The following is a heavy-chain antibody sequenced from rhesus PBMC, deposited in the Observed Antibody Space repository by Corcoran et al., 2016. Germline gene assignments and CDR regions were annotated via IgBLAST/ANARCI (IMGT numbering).Heavy chain of an antibody. V-gene: IGHV4S12*01. Sequence: QVKLQESGPGLVEPLETLSLTCAVSGGSIRGGSYYWRWVAQPPATGMEWIGGIYCSSGKTYYNPSHNSRVTISKDTSKNQFSLKLSSGTAADTAVYYCARDRWVYGNPKGSFEFWGQGALVTVSS. D-gene: IGHD4-35*01. CDR3: ARDRWVYGNPKGSFEF. CDR2: IYCSSGKT. J-gene: IGHJ1*01. CDR1: GGSIRGGSYY.